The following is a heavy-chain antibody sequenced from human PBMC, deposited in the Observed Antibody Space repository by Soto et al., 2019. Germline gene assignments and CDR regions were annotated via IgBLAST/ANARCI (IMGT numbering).Heavy chain of an antibody. D-gene: IGHD1-7*01. V-gene: IGHV1-69*08. Sequence: QVQLVQSGAEVKKPGSSVKVSCKASGGTFLSSSFSWVRQAPGQRLEWMGRITPFLGTPNYAQQFHGRVTIIADKSTRTVYMELTSLSSEDTAVYYCARDGGITGTTEGYFDYWGQGTLVTGAS. CDR2: ITPFLGTP. J-gene: IGHJ4*02. CDR1: GGTFLSSS. CDR3: ARDGGITGTTEGYFDY.